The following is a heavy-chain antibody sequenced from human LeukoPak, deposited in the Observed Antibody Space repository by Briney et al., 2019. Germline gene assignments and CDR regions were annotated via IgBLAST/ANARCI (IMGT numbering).Heavy chain of an antibody. CDR2: INPNSGGT. D-gene: IGHD3-3*01. V-gene: IGHV1-2*02. Sequence: ASVKVSCKASGYTFTGYYMHWVRQAPGQGFEWMGWINPNSGGTNYAQKFQGRVTMTRDTSISTAYMELSRLRSDDTAVYYCARYYDFWSGSQNMDVWGKGTTVTVSS. CDR1: GYTFTGYY. CDR3: ARYYDFWSGSQNMDV. J-gene: IGHJ6*03.